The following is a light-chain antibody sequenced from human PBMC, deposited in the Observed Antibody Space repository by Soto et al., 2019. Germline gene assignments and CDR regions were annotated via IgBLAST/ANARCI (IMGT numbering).Light chain of an antibody. CDR3: SPYTSSSTLYV. Sequence: QSVLTQPASVSGSPGQSITISCTGTSSEVGGYNYVSWYQQHPGKAPKLMIYDVSNRPSGVSNRFSGSKSGNTASLTISGLQAEDEADYYCSPYTSSSTLYVFGTGTKVTVL. J-gene: IGLJ1*01. CDR1: SSEVGGYNY. CDR2: DVS. V-gene: IGLV2-14*01.